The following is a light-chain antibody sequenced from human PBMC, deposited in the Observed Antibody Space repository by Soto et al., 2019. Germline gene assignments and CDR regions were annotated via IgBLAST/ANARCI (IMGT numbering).Light chain of an antibody. Sequence: QSALTQSPSASGSPGQSVTISCTGTSSDVGNYKYVSWYQQHPGKAPKLMIYEVSKRPSGVPDRFSGSKSGNTASLTVSGLQAEDEADYYCSSYAGSNNSLFGGGTKVTVL. CDR2: EVS. V-gene: IGLV2-8*01. J-gene: IGLJ2*01. CDR3: SSYAGSNNSL. CDR1: SSDVGNYKY.